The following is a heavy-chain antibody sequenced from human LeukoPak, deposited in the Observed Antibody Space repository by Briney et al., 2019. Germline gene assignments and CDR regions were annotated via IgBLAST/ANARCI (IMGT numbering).Heavy chain of an antibody. Sequence: GESLKISCKGSGYRFTNYWIGWVRQMPGKGLEWMGIIYPGDSDTTYSPSIQGEVTISADKSTSTAYVQWSSLKASDTAMYYCASFLSSSGPVDYWGQGTLVTVSS. J-gene: IGHJ4*02. CDR1: GYRFTNYW. CDR2: IYPGDSDT. V-gene: IGHV5-51*01. CDR3: ASFLSSSGPVDY. D-gene: IGHD3-3*01.